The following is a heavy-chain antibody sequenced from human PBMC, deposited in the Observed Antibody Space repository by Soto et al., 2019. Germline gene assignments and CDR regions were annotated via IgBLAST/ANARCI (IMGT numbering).Heavy chain of an antibody. V-gene: IGHV3-23*01. CDR2: ISGSGGST. CDR3: AKFITMIVVVIGDAFDI. J-gene: IGHJ3*02. D-gene: IGHD3-22*01. CDR1: GFTFSSYA. Sequence: PGGSLRLSCAASGFTFSSYAMNWVRQAPGKGLEWVSVISGSGGSTYYADSVKGRFTISRDNCKNTLYLQMNSLRAEDTAVYYCAKFITMIVVVIGDAFDIWGQGTMVTVSS.